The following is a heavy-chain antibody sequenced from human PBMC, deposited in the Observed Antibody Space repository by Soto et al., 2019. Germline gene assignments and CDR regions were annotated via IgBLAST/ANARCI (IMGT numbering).Heavy chain of an antibody. CDR3: ARDWEYDPGIAAADRRSYGMDV. CDR2: IYYSGST. Sequence: PSETLSLTCTVSGGSISSGGYYWSWIRQHPGKGLEWIGYIYYSGSTYYNPSLKSRVTISVDTSKNQFSLKLSSVTAADTAVYYGARDWEYDPGIAAADRRSYGMDVWGQGTTVTVSS. D-gene: IGHD6-13*01. J-gene: IGHJ6*02. V-gene: IGHV4-31*03. CDR1: GGSISSGGYY.